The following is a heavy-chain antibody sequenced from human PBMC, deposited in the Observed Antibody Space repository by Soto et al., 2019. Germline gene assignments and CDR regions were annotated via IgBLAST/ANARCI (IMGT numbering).Heavy chain of an antibody. Sequence: GASVKVSCKASGFTFTSSAVQWVRQARGQRLEWIGWIVVGSGNTNYAQKFQERVTITRDMSTSTAYMELSSVTAADTAVYYCAREHLEYQLLEDYYYYYGMDVWGQGTTVTVSS. CDR2: IVVGSGNT. V-gene: IGHV1-58*01. D-gene: IGHD2-2*01. CDR3: AREHLEYQLLEDYYYYYGMDV. J-gene: IGHJ6*02. CDR1: GFTFTSSA.